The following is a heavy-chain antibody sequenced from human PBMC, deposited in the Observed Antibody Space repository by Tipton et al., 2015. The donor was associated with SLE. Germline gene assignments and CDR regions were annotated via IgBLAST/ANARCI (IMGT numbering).Heavy chain of an antibody. Sequence: TLSLTCTVSGGSISSYYWSWIRQPPGKGLEWIGYIYTSGSTNYNPSLKSRVAISVDTSKNQFSLKLSSVTAADTAVYYCARLAFWSGYGYYFDYWGQGTLVTVSS. CDR3: ARLAFWSGYGYYFDY. D-gene: IGHD3-3*01. J-gene: IGHJ4*02. CDR1: GGSISSYY. CDR2: IYTSGST. V-gene: IGHV4-4*09.